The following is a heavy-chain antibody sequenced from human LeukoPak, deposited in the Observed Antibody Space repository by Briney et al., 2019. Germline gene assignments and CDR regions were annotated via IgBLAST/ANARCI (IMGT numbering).Heavy chain of an antibody. V-gene: IGHV3-23*01. CDR2: ITSGSGSNV. CDR3: AIMHGYYDGSGFWVQ. J-gene: IGHJ4*02. CDR1: GFTFSSHA. D-gene: IGHD3-22*01. Sequence: GGSLRLSCAASGFTFSSHAMSWVRQAPGKGLEWVSAITSGSGSNVYYTDSLKGRFTISRDNSKNTLYLQMNSLRAEDTAVYYCAIMHGYYDGSGFWVQWGQGTLVTVSS.